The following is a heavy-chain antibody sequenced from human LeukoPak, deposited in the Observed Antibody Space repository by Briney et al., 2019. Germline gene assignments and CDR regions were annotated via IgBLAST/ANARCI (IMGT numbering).Heavy chain of an antibody. D-gene: IGHD6-13*01. CDR2: ISYDGSNK. J-gene: IGHJ3*01. Sequence: GGSLRLSCAASGFTFSSYWMSWVRQAPGKGLEWVAVISYDGSNKYYADSVKGRFTISRDNSKNTLYLQMNSLRAEDTAVYYCARDGPSFYSSSGAFDFWGQGTMVTVSS. V-gene: IGHV3-30-3*01. CDR3: ARDGPSFYSSSGAFDF. CDR1: GFTFSSYW.